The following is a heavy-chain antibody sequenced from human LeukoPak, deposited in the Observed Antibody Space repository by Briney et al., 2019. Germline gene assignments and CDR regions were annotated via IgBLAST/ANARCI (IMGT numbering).Heavy chain of an antibody. CDR2: INAYNGNT. CDR3: ARGEKPYVY. J-gene: IGHJ4*02. CDR1: GYTFTYYV. Sequence: ASVKVSCKTSGYTFTYYVISWVRQAPGQGLEWMGWINAYNGNTNDAQKFQGRVTMTTDTSTSTAYMELRSLRSDDTAVYYCARGEKPYVYWAQGTLVSVSS. V-gene: IGHV1-18*01. D-gene: IGHD1-26*01.